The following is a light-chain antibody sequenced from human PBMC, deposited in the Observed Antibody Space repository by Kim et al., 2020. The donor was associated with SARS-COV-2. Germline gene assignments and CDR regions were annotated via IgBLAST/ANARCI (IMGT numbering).Light chain of an antibody. J-gene: IGKJ4*01. CDR1: QSISSW. Sequence: DIQMTQSPSTLSASVGDRVTITCRASQSISSWLAWYQQKPGKSPTLLIFKASSLESGVPPRFSGSGFGTDFTLTIDSLQPDDFATYYCQQYNTYPLTFGGGTKVDIK. CDR2: KAS. CDR3: QQYNTYPLT. V-gene: IGKV1-5*03.